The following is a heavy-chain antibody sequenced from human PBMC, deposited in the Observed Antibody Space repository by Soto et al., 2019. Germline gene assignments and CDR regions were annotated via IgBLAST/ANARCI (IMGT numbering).Heavy chain of an antibody. D-gene: IGHD4-17*01. CDR2: ISGSGGST. V-gene: IGHV3-23*01. Sequence: EVQLLESGGGLVQPGGSLRLSCAASGFTFSSYAMSWVRQAPGKGLEWVSAISGSGGSTYYADSVKGRFTISRDNSKNTLYLQMNSLRAEDTAVYYCAKDYYVHGDYGPRGVDYWGQGTLVTVSS. CDR3: AKDYYVHGDYGPRGVDY. J-gene: IGHJ4*02. CDR1: GFTFSSYA.